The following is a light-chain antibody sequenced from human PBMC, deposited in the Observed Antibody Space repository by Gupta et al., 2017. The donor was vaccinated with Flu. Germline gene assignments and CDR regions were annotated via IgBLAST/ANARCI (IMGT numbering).Light chain of an antibody. CDR1: QNVGTY. V-gene: IGKV1-39*01. Sequence: IQLTQSPSSVSASVGDTVTLTCRTSQNVGTYLNWYQYKQGTAPRLLVSGASSLQGGVSLRFTGSVSGTDFTLTIYTLQSEDFATYYCQQSYGLPLTFGGGTKVDVK. CDR2: GAS. CDR3: QQSYGLPLT. J-gene: IGKJ4*01.